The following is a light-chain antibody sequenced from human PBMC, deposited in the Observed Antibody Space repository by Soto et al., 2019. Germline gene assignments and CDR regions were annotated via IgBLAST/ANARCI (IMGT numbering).Light chain of an antibody. CDR1: QTIRNF. V-gene: IGKV1-39*01. Sequence: DIQMTQSPSSLSASVGDRVSITCRANQTIRNFLQWYQQKPGKVPKFLIYAASSLVDGVPSRFSGSGSGADFTLPISSRQPEDFATYYCHQSYSIPYTFGQGTKLDIK. CDR2: AAS. J-gene: IGKJ2*01. CDR3: HQSYSIPYT.